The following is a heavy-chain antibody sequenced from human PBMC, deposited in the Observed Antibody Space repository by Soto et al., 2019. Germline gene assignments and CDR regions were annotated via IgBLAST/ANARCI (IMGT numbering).Heavy chain of an antibody. CDR3: ARAKGRESDYDFWSGYHFDY. Sequence: ASVKVSCKASGYTFTSYGISWVRQAPGQGLEWMGWISAYNGNTNYAQKLQGRVTMTTDTSTSTAYMELRSLRSDDTAVYYCARAKGRESDYDFWSGYHFDYWGQGTLVTVSS. J-gene: IGHJ4*02. CDR1: GYTFTSYG. V-gene: IGHV1-18*01. CDR2: ISAYNGNT. D-gene: IGHD3-3*01.